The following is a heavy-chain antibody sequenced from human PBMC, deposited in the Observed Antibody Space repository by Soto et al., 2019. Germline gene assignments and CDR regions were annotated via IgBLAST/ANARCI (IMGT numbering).Heavy chain of an antibody. V-gene: IGHV3-11*06. CDR2: ISSSSSYT. CDR3: ARERDYYDSSGYYFDY. CDR1: GFTFSDYY. D-gene: IGHD3-22*01. Sequence: QVQLVESGGGLVKPGGSLRLSCAASGFTFSDYYMSWIRQAPGKGLERVSYISSSSSYTNYADSVKGRFTISRDNAKNSLYLQMNSLRAEDTAVYYCARERDYYDSSGYYFDYWGQGTLVTVSS. J-gene: IGHJ4*02.